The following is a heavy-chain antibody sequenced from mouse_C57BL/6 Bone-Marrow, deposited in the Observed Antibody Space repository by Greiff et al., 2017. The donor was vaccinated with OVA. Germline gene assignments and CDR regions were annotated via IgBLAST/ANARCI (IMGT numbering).Heavy chain of an antibody. CDR3: ARERGLLWFAY. CDR2: ISDGGSYT. V-gene: IGHV5-4*01. D-gene: IGHD2-10*01. CDR1: GFTFSSYA. J-gene: IGHJ3*01. Sequence: EVKVVESGGGLVKPGGSLKLSCAASGFTFSSYAMSWVRQTPEKRLEWVATISDGGSYTYYPDNVKGRFTISRDNAKNNLYLQMSHLKSEDTAMYYCARERGLLWFAYWGQGTLVTVSA.